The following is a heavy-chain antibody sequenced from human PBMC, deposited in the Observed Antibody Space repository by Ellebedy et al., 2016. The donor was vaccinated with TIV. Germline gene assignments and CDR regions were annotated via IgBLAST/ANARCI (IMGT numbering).Heavy chain of an antibody. CDR3: AREIRLTMIVVVMGAFDI. D-gene: IGHD3-22*01. CDR1: GGTFSSYA. J-gene: IGHJ3*02. V-gene: IGHV1-69*04. Sequence: SVKVSXKASGGTFSSYAISWVRQAPGQGLEWMGRIIPILGIANYAQKFQGRVTITADKSTSTAYMELSSLRSEDTAVYYCAREIRLTMIVVVMGAFDIWGQGTMVTVSS. CDR2: IIPILGIA.